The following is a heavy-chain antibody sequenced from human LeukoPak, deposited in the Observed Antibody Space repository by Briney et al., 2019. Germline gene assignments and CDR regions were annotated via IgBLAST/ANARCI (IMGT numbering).Heavy chain of an antibody. CDR3: ARGRGDSSGYYYLHY. CDR1: GGSFSGYY. Sequence: RSSETLSLTCAVYGGSFSGYYWSWIRQPPGKGLEWIGEINHSESTNYNPSLKSRVTISVDTSKNQFSLKLSSVTAADTAVYYCARGRGDSSGYYYLHYWGQGTLVTVSS. J-gene: IGHJ4*02. V-gene: IGHV4-34*01. D-gene: IGHD3-22*01. CDR2: INHSEST.